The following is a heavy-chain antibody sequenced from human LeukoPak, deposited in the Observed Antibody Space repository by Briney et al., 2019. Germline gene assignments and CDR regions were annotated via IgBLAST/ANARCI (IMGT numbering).Heavy chain of an antibody. Sequence: GGSLRLSCAASGFTFNDAWMNWVRQAPGKGLEWVGHIKSKSDGGTPAHAAPVKGRFSISRDDSKNTLYLQMNSLKTEDTAMYFCTTGPFDYWGQGALVTVSS. CDR2: IKSKSDGGTP. CDR3: TTGPFDY. V-gene: IGHV3-15*07. CDR1: GFTFNDAW. J-gene: IGHJ4*02.